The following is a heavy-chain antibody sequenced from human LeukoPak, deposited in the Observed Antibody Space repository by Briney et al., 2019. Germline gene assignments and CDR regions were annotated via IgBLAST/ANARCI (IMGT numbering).Heavy chain of an antibody. Sequence: GGSLRLSCAASGFTFSSYWMSWVRQAPGKGLEWVANIKPDGSDQYYVDSVKGRFTISRDNARNSVYLQMNSLRAEDTAVYYCARLMFLWPPIYFDYWGQGTLVTVSS. D-gene: IGHD2-8*01. V-gene: IGHV3-7*01. CDR2: IKPDGSDQ. CDR1: GFTFSSYW. CDR3: ARLMFLWPPIYFDY. J-gene: IGHJ4*02.